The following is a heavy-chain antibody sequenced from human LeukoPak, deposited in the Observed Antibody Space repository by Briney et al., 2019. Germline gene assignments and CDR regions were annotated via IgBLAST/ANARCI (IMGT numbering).Heavy chain of an antibody. Sequence: ASVTVSCTASGYTFTSYAISWVRQAPGQGLEWMGGIIPIFGTANYAQKFQGRVTITADESTSTAYMELSSLRSEDTAVYYCARDLRIAAIGYYYYGMDVWGQGTTVTVSS. V-gene: IGHV1-69*13. D-gene: IGHD6-13*01. CDR1: GYTFTSYA. CDR2: IIPIFGTA. J-gene: IGHJ6*02. CDR3: ARDLRIAAIGYYYYGMDV.